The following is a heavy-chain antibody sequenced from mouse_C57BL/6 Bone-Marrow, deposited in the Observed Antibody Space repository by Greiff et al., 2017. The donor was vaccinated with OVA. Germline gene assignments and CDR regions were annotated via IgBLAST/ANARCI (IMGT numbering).Heavy chain of an antibody. D-gene: IGHD4-1*01. CDR2: IYWDDDK. J-gene: IGHJ1*03. CDR1: GFSLSTSGMG. Sequence: VKLMESGPGILQSSQTLSLTCSFSGFSLSTSGMGVSWIRQPSGKGLEWLAHIYWDDDKRYNPSLKSRLTISKDTSRNQVFLKITSVDTADTATYYCARRLGRYFDVWGTGTTVTVSS. V-gene: IGHV8-12*01. CDR3: ARRLGRYFDV.